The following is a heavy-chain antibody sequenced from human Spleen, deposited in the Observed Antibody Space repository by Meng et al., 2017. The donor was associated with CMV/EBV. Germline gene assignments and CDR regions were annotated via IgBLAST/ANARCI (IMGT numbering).Heavy chain of an antibody. CDR1: GGSISSNNYY. D-gene: IGHD2-15*01. J-gene: IGHJ6*02. CDR3: ARMTPHQSYYGLDV. CDR2: VDHSGST. V-gene: IGHV4-61*05. Sequence: SETLSLTCTVSGGSISSNNYYWGWIRQPPGKGLEWVGYVDHSGSTSYNPSLKSRVTISLVTSENQFSLQVTSVTAADTAMYYCARMTPHQSYYGLDVWGLGATVTVSS.